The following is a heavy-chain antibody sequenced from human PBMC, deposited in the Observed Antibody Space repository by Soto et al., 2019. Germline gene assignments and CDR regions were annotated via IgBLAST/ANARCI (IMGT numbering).Heavy chain of an antibody. V-gene: IGHV1-3*01. CDR3: ARGGYDILTGYYPTGQSWYFDL. Sequence: ASVKVSCKASGYTFTSYAMHWVRHAPGQRLEWMGWINAGNGNTKYSQKFQGRVTITRDTSASTAYMELSSLRSEDTAVYYCARGGYDILTGYYPTGQSWYFDLWGRGTLVTVSS. CDR1: GYTFTSYA. CDR2: INAGNGNT. D-gene: IGHD3-9*01. J-gene: IGHJ2*01.